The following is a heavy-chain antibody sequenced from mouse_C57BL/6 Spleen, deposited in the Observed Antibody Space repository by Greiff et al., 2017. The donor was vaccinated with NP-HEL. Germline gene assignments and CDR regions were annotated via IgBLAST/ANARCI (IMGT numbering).Heavy chain of an antibody. Sequence: VQLQQSGAELVRPGTSVKVSCKASGYAFTNYLIEWVKQRPGQGLEWIGVINPGSGGTNYNEKFKGKATLTADKSSSTAYMQLSSLTSEDSAVYFCARIKWDGGVFAYWGQGTLVTVSA. V-gene: IGHV1-54*01. D-gene: IGHD4-1*02. CDR2: INPGSGGT. CDR1: GYAFTNYL. J-gene: IGHJ3*01. CDR3: ARIKWDGGVFAY.